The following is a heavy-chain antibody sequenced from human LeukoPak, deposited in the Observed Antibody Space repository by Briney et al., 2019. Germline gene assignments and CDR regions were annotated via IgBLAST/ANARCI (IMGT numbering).Heavy chain of an antibody. CDR3: ARDFPPFYDSSGYGGFWY. J-gene: IGHJ4*02. CDR2: INPSGGST. CDR1: GYTFTSYY. Sequence: ASVKVSCKASGYTFTSYYMHWVRQAPGQGLEWMGIINPSGGSTSYAQKLQGRVTMTTDTSTSTAYMELRSLRSDDTAVYYCARDFPPFYDSSGYGGFWYWGQGTLVTVSS. V-gene: IGHV1-46*01. D-gene: IGHD3-22*01.